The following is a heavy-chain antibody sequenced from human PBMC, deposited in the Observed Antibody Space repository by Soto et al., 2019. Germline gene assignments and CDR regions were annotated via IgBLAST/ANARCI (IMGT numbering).Heavy chain of an antibody. CDR3: ARVSGEQWKSHII. CDR1: GDSVPSNSAA. CDR2: TYYRSKWYN. J-gene: IGHJ3*02. Sequence: SQTLSLTCXISGDSVPSNSAAWNWIRQSPSRGLEWLGRTYYRSKWYNDYAVSVKSRITINPDTSKNQFSLQLNSVTPEDTAVYYCARVSGEQWKSHIIWGQGTMVTVSS. V-gene: IGHV6-1*01. D-gene: IGHD6-19*01.